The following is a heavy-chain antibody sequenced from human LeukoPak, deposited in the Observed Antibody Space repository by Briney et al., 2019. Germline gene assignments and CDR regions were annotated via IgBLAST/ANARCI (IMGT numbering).Heavy chain of an antibody. Sequence: ASVKVSCKASGYTFTSYGISWVRQAPGQGLEWMGWISAYNGNTNYAHKLQGSVTMTTDTSTSTAYMELRTLRSDDTAVYYCARGQGCGYYTAWGDYWGQGTLVTVSS. D-gene: IGHD3-3*01. V-gene: IGHV1-18*01. CDR1: GYTFTSYG. J-gene: IGHJ4*02. CDR2: ISAYNGNT. CDR3: ARGQGCGYYTAWGDY.